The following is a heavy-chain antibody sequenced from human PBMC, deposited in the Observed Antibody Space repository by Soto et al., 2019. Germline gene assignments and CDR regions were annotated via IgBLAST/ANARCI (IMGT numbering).Heavy chain of an antibody. CDR3: VGAIALTDSA. CDR1: GFTFNSYW. V-gene: IGHV3-7*01. Sequence: PGGSLRLSCAASGFTFNSYWMSWVRQAPGKGLEWVANIKQDGSVKYYVDSVKGRFTISRDNAKNSLYLQMNSLRTEDTAVYYCVGAIALTDSAWGQGTLVTVSS. J-gene: IGHJ5*02. CDR2: IKQDGSVK. D-gene: IGHD2-21*02.